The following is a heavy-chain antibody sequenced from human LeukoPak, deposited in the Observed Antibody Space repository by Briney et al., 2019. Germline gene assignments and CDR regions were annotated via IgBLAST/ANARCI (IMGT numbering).Heavy chain of an antibody. J-gene: IGHJ3*02. Sequence: GGSLRLSCAASGFTFNDYGMSWVRQAPGKGLEWVSGINWNGGSTGYADSVKGRFTISRDNAKNSLYLQMNSLRAEDTALYYCARLGSGSGYTHDAFDIWGQGTMVTVSS. D-gene: IGHD3-22*01. CDR3: ARLGSGSGYTHDAFDI. CDR1: GFTFNDYG. CDR2: INWNGGST. V-gene: IGHV3-20*04.